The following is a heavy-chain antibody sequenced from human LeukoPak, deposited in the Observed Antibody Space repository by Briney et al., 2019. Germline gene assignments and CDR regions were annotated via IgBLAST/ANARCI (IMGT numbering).Heavy chain of an antibody. D-gene: IGHD6-13*01. Sequence: ASVKVSCKASGYTFTSYYMHWVRQAPGQGLEWMGIIDPSGGSTSYAQKFQGRVTMTRDTSTSTVYMELSSLRSEDTAVYYCAGVSSSWGFAYWGQGTLVTVSS. V-gene: IGHV1-46*01. CDR1: GYTFTSYY. CDR2: IDPSGGST. J-gene: IGHJ4*02. CDR3: AGVSSSWGFAY.